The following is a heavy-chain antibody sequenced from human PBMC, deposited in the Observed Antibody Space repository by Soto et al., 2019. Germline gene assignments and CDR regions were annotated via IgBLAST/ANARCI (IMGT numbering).Heavy chain of an antibody. CDR2: ISSSGDYL. Sequence: AGGSLRLSCAASGFTFSSYWMHWVRQAPGKGLEWVASISSSGDYLYYADSVKGRFTIARDNSKSTLSLQMNSLRVDDTALYYCARAPASSLTASRPFDYWGQGTLVTVSS. CDR1: GFTFSSYW. CDR3: ARAPASSLTASRPFDY. V-gene: IGHV3-21*04. D-gene: IGHD5-18*01. J-gene: IGHJ4*02.